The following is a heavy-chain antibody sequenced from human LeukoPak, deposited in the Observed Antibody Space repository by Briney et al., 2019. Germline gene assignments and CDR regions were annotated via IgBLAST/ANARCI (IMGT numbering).Heavy chain of an antibody. CDR3: AKTTTGYSSGRYPGWPVDY. CDR1: GFTFGSHA. J-gene: IGHJ4*02. V-gene: IGHV3-23*01. CDR2: ISGSGGDT. D-gene: IGHD6-19*01. Sequence: GGSLRLSCAASGFTFGSHAVSWVRQAPGKGLEWVSAISGSGGDTYYADSVKGRFTISRDNSKNIVHLQMNSLSTEDTALYYCAKTTTGYSSGRYPGWPVDYWGRGTLVTVSS.